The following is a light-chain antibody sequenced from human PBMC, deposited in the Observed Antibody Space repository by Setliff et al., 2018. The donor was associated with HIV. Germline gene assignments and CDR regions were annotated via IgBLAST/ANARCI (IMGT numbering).Light chain of an antibody. CDR2: YDH. V-gene: IGLV3-21*04. CDR1: KIGRKS. J-gene: IGLJ1*01. Sequence: SYELTQPPSVSVAPGKTARITCGGNKIGRKSVHWYQQKPGQAPVVVMYYDHDRPSWIPERFSGSNSGNTATLTISRVEVGDEADYYCQVWDSSSDHYVFGSGTKVTVL. CDR3: QVWDSSSDHYV.